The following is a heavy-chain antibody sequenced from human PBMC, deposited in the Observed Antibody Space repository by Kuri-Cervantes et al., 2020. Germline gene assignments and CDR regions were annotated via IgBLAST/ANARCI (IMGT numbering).Heavy chain of an antibody. CDR3: AATPGELP. D-gene: IGHD1-26*01. V-gene: IGHV4-39*02. CDR1: GGSISGNSHY. Sequence: SETLSLTCTVSGGSISGNSHYWGWIRQPPGKGLEWIGSIYYSGTTYNNPSFKSRVTISVDTSKNHFSLKLTSVTAADTAVYCCAATPGELPWGQGTLVTVSS. J-gene: IGHJ5*02. CDR2: IYYSGTT.